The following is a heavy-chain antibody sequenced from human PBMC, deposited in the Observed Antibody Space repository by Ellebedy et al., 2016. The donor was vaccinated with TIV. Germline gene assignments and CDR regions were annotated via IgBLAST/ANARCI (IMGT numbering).Heavy chain of an antibody. Sequence: GGSLRLSXAASGFTFSNYAMNWVRQAPGKGLEWVSYISSSSSYTNYADSVKGRFTISRDNSKNTLYLQMNSLRAEDTAVYYCARDRGYDILTGYYIRAFDIWGQGTMVTVSS. J-gene: IGHJ3*02. V-gene: IGHV3-21*05. CDR1: GFTFSNYA. CDR3: ARDRGYDILTGYYIRAFDI. D-gene: IGHD3-9*01. CDR2: ISSSSSYT.